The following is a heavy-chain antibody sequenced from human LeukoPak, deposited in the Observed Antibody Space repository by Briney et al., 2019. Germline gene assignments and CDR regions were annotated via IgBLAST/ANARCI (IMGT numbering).Heavy chain of an antibody. V-gene: IGHV4-30-4*01. CDR2: IYYSGST. Sequence: SETLSLTCTVSGGSISSGDYYWSWIRQPPGKGLEWIGYIYYSGSTYYNPSLKSRVTISVDTSKNQFSLKLSSVTAADTAVYYCARAGVVVPADYFDYWGQGTLVTVSS. D-gene: IGHD2-2*01. CDR3: ARAGVVVPADYFDY. CDR1: GGSISSGDYY. J-gene: IGHJ4*02.